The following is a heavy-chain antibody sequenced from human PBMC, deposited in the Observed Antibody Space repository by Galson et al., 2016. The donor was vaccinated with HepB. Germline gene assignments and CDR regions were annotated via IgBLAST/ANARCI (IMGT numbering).Heavy chain of an antibody. CDR2: IYWDDDE. D-gene: IGHD5-12*01. J-gene: IGHJ5*02. V-gene: IGHV2-5*02. CDR3: VNRRALMRSRYRYNWFDP. Sequence: PALVKPTQTLTLTCTLSGVSLNSSLVGVGWVRQPPGRALEWLAIIYWDDDERYSPSLRSRLTITKDTSKNQVVLRMTNMDSADTATYYCVNRRALMRSRYRYNWFDPWGQGTLVTVSS. CDR1: GVSLNSSLVG.